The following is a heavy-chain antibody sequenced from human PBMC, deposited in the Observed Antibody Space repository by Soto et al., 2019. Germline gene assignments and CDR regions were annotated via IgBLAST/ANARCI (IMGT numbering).Heavy chain of an antibody. CDR2: VNAYNGNT. D-gene: IGHD6-13*01. Sequence: SSVKVSCKASGYTFTSSGVNWVRQAPGQGLEWMGWVNAYNGNTNYAQKFQDRVTLTADTSTSTAYMEVKSLRSDDTAVYYCASGAAGIAAHVIWGWGTLVTVSX. CDR1: GYTFTSSG. V-gene: IGHV1-18*01. CDR3: ASGAAGIAAHVI. J-gene: IGHJ4*02.